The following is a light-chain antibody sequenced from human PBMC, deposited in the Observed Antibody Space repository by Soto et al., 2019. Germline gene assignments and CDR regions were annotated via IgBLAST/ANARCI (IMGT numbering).Light chain of an antibody. CDR3: KQYNNWPSYT. CDR1: QSVYSN. Sequence: EIVMTQSPATLSVSPGERATLSCRASQSVYSNLAWYQQKPGQAPRLLISGASTRATGIPARFSGSGSGTEFTLTISSLQSEDLAVYYCKQYNNWPSYTFGQGTKLQIK. CDR2: GAS. V-gene: IGKV3-15*01. J-gene: IGKJ2*01.